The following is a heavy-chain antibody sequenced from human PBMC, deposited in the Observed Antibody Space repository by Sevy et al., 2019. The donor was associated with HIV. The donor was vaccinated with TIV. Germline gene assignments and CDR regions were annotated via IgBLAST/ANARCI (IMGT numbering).Heavy chain of an antibody. CDR3: ARSGYCSGGSCYYALYYYYYGMDV. Sequence: SETLSLTCTVSGGSISSSSYYWGWIRQPPGKGLEWIGSIYYSGSTYYNPSLKSRVTISVDTSKNQLSLKLSSVTAADTAVYYCARSGYCSGGSCYYALYYYYYGMDVWGQGTTVTVSS. D-gene: IGHD2-15*01. CDR1: GGSISSSSYY. J-gene: IGHJ6*02. V-gene: IGHV4-39*01. CDR2: IYYSGST.